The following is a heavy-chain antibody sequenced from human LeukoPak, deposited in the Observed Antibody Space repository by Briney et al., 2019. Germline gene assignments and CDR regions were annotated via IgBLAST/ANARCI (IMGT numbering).Heavy chain of an antibody. Sequence: SQTLYLTCTVSGGSISSGGYYWSWIRQHPGKGLEWIGYIYYSGSTYYNPSLKSRVTISVDTSKNQFSLKLSSVTAADTAVYYCARGVDDYVFDYWGQGTLVTVSS. J-gene: IGHJ4*02. CDR3: ARGVDDYVFDY. CDR1: GGSISSGGYY. D-gene: IGHD4-17*01. CDR2: IYYSGST. V-gene: IGHV4-31*03.